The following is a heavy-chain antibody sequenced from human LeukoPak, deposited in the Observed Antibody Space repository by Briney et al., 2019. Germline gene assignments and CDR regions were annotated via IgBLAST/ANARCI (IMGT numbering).Heavy chain of an antibody. V-gene: IGHV4-59*12. J-gene: IGHJ5*02. CDR1: GGSISNYY. CDR2: IYYSGTT. D-gene: IGHD2-15*01. Sequence: KPSETLSLTCTVSGGSISNYYWSWIRQPPGKGLEWIGYIYYSGTTNYNPSLKSRVTISVDTSKSQFSLNLISVTAADTAVYFCARGQGGGGSSNNWFDPWGQGTLVTVSS. CDR3: ARGQGGGGSSNNWFDP.